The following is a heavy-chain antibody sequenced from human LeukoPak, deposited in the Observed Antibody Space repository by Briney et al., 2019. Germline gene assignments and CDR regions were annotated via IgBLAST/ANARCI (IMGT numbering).Heavy chain of an antibody. V-gene: IGHV4-39*01. CDR2: IFYSGIT. Sequence: SETLSLTCNVSGGSMSNIYYWGWIRQPPGKGLEWIGNIFYSGITYYNPSLRSRVTIAIDTSKSQFSLRLTSVTAADTAVYYCARNDILTGYCFDYWGQGTLVTVSS. D-gene: IGHD3-9*01. CDR3: ARNDILTGYCFDY. CDR1: GGSMSNIYY. J-gene: IGHJ4*02.